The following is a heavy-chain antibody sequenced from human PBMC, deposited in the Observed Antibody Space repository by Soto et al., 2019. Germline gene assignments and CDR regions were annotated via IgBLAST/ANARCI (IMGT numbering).Heavy chain of an antibody. D-gene: IGHD1-26*01. Sequence: QLQLQESGPGLVKPSETLSLTCPVSGGSISSNGYYWGWIRQPPGKGLEWIGSVYYSGSANYNPSLKSRLTMSVDTSKNQFSLKLISVTAADTAVYYCARRPKRGSYSWCFDYWGQGTLVTVSS. V-gene: IGHV4-39*01. J-gene: IGHJ4*02. CDR2: VYYSGSA. CDR1: GGSISSNGYY. CDR3: ARRPKRGSYSWCFDY.